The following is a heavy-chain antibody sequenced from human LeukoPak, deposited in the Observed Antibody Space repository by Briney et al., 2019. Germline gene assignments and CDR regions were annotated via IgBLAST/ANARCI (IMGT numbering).Heavy chain of an antibody. CDR3: ARWVPKGNYYYYMDV. CDR2: ISAYNGNT. Sequence: EASVKVSCKASGYTFTSYGISWVRQAPGQGLEWMGWISAYNGNTNYAQKLQGRVTMTTDTSTSTAYMELRSLRSDDTAVYYCARWVPKGNYYYYMDVWGEGTTVTVSS. D-gene: IGHD4/OR15-4a*01. CDR1: GYTFTSYG. J-gene: IGHJ6*03. V-gene: IGHV1-18*01.